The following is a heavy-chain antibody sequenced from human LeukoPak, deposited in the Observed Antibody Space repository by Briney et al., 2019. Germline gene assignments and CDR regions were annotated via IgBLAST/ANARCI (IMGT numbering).Heavy chain of an antibody. J-gene: IGHJ4*02. D-gene: IGHD5-24*01. CDR3: ARTRRDGYNPFDY. CDR2: IYSSGST. V-gene: IGHV4-4*07. Sequence: PSETLSLTCTVSGGSISGYYWIWIRQPAGKGLEWIGRIYSSGSTNYNPSLKSRVTMSVDTSKNQFSLKMSSVTAADTAVYYCARTRRDGYNPFDYWGQGTLVTVSS. CDR1: GGSISGYY.